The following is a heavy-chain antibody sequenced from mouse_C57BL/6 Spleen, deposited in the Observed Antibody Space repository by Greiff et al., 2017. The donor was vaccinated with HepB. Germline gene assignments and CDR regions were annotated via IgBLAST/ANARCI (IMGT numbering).Heavy chain of an antibody. CDR2: IRNKANGYTT. V-gene: IGHV7-3*01. CDR1: GFTFTDYY. Sequence: EVKLVESGGGLVQPGGSLSLSCAASGFTFTDYYMSWVRQPPGKALEWLGFIRNKANGYTTEYSASVKGRFTISRDNSQSILYLQRNALRAEGSATDYCASSYSPYYFDYWGQGTTLTVSS. CDR3: ASSYSPYYFDY. D-gene: IGHD2-12*01. J-gene: IGHJ2*01.